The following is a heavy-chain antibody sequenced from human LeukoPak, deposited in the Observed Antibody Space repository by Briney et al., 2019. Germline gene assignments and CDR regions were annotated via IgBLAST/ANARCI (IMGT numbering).Heavy chain of an antibody. Sequence: SGTLSLTCAVYGGSFSGYYWSWIRQPPGKGLEWIGEINHSGSTNYNPSLKSRVTISVDTSKNQFSLKLSSVTAADTAVYYCARCTDYYDSSGYPVHFDYWGQGTLVTVSS. J-gene: IGHJ4*02. CDR2: INHSGST. D-gene: IGHD3-22*01. V-gene: IGHV4-34*01. CDR3: ARCTDYYDSSGYPVHFDY. CDR1: GGSFSGYY.